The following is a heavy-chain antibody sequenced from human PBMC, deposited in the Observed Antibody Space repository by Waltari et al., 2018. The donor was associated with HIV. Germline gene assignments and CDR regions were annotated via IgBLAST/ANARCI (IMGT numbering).Heavy chain of an antibody. D-gene: IGHD1-26*01. V-gene: IGHV3-7*01. CDR2: IKDDGSEK. CDR3: ARIGTFPHNYAIDF. J-gene: IGHJ6*02. Sequence: EVQLMESGGGLVPSGGSLRLSCAASGFTFTNYWMSWVRQTPGKGLEWVAYIKDDGSEKYYMGSVKGRFTISRDNAKNSMFLQMNSLRAEDTAVYYCARIGTFPHNYAIDFWGQGTTVTVSS. CDR1: GFTFTNYW.